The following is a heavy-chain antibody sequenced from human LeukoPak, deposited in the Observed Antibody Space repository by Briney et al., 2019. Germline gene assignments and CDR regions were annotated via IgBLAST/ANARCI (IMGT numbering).Heavy chain of an antibody. D-gene: IGHD6-13*01. V-gene: IGHV5-51*01. CDR3: ARPQWAAAGTPGAFDI. J-gene: IGHJ3*02. CDR2: IYPGDSDT. CDR1: GYSFTSYW. Sequence: GESLKISCKGSGYSFTSYWIGWVRQMPGKGLEWMGIIYPGDSDTRYSPSFQGQVAISADKSISTAYLQWSSLKASDTAMYYCARPQWAAAGTPGAFDIWGQGTMVTVSS.